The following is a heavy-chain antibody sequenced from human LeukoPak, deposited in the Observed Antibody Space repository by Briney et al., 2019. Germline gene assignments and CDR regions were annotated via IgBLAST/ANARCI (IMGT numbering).Heavy chain of an antibody. D-gene: IGHD5-12*01. Sequence: GGSLRLSCAASGFTFSRYSMNWVRQAPGKGLEWVSYISSSRTIYYADSVEGRFTISRDNAKNSLYLQMNSLRAEDTAVYYCASGWLRRDFWGQGTLVTVSS. CDR1: GFTFSRYS. CDR2: ISSSRTI. V-gene: IGHV3-48*01. J-gene: IGHJ4*02. CDR3: ASGWLRRDF.